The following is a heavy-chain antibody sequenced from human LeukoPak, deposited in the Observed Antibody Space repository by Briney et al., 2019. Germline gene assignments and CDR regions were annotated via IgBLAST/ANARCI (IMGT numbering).Heavy chain of an antibody. J-gene: IGHJ3*02. D-gene: IGHD3-10*01. Sequence: GGSLRLSCAASGVTFSSYSMNWVRQAPGKGLEWVSYISSSSSTIYYADSVKGRFTISRDNAKNSLYLQMNSLRAEDTAVYYCARDPQTDYGSNDAFDIWGQGTMVTVSS. CDR2: ISSSSSTI. CDR1: GVTFSSYS. CDR3: ARDPQTDYGSNDAFDI. V-gene: IGHV3-48*01.